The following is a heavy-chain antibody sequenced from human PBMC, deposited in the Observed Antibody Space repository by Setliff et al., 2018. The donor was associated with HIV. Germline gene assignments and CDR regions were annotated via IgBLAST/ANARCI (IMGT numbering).Heavy chain of an antibody. CDR2: IFHNGNS. D-gene: IGHD4-4*01. CDR3: AREHDYSNYRRLDS. Sequence: LSLTCTVSGDSISSNSYYWGWIRQPPGKGLEWIGNIFHNGNSYYNPSLKSRVTISVDTSKNQFSLKLSSVTAADTAVYYCAREHDYSNYRRLDSWGQGILVTVSS. V-gene: IGHV4-39*02. J-gene: IGHJ4*02. CDR1: GDSISSNSYY.